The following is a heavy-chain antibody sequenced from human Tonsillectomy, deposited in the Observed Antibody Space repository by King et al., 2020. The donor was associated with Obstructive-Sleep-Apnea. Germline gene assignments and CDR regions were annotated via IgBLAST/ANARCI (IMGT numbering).Heavy chain of an antibody. CDR2: IYYCGST. Sequence: QLQESGPGLVKPSETLSLTCTVSGGSISSYYWSWILQPPGKGLEWIAYIYYCGSTNYNPSLKSRVTISVDTSKNQFSLKLRSVTAADTAVYYCARCGDGYTCGHDAFDIWGQGTMVTVSS. J-gene: IGHJ3*02. V-gene: IGHV4-59*08. D-gene: IGHD5-24*01. CDR3: ARCGDGYTCGHDAFDI. CDR1: GGSISSYY.